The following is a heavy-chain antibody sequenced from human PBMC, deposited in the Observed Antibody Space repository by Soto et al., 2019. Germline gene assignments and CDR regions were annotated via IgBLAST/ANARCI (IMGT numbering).Heavy chain of an antibody. CDR3: ARDSFGLDV. CDR1: GFTFSYYA. Sequence: GGSLRLSCAASGFTFSYYAMHWVRQAPGKGLEWVSFISYDGSNGYYADSMKGRFTIYRDNSKNTLYLQMATLRAEDTAVYYCARDSFGLDVWGQGTTVTVSS. V-gene: IGHV3-30-3*01. CDR2: ISYDGSNG. J-gene: IGHJ6*02.